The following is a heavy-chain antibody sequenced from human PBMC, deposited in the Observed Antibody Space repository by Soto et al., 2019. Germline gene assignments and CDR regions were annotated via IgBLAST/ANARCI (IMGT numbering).Heavy chain of an antibody. CDR3: ARLVGGYSGYEAKKWFDY. CDR1: GGSISSSSYY. CDR2: IYYSGST. D-gene: IGHD5-12*01. J-gene: IGHJ4*02. V-gene: IGHV4-39*01. Sequence: PSETLSLTCTVSGGSISSSSYYWGWIRQPPGKGLEWIGSIYYSGSTYYNPSLKSRVTISVDTSKNQFSLKLSSVTAADTAVYYCARLVGGYSGYEAKKWFDYWGQGTLVTVSS.